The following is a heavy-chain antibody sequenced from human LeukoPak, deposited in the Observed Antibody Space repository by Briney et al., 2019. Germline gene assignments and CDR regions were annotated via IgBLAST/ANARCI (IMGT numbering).Heavy chain of an antibody. CDR2: INPNSGGT. CDR1: GYTFTSYA. V-gene: IGHV1-2*02. Sequence: ASVKVSCKASGYTFTSYAMNWVRQAPGQGLEWMGWINPNSGGTNYAQKFQGRVTMTRDTSISTAYMELSRLRSDDTAVYYCARRGYSGSYTEYFQHWGQGTLVTVSS. J-gene: IGHJ1*01. CDR3: ARRGYSGSYTEYFQH. D-gene: IGHD1-26*01.